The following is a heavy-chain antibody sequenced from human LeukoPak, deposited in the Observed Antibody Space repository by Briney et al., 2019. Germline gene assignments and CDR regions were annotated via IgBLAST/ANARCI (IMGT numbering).Heavy chain of an antibody. Sequence: SETLSLTCTVSGGSISSYYWSWIRQPAGKGLEWIGRIYTSGSTNYNPSLKSRVTMSVDTSKNQFSLKLSSVTAADTAVYYCASEPYDFWSGLSYYFDYWGQGTLVTVSS. CDR2: IYTSGST. CDR1: GGSISSYY. CDR3: ASEPYDFWSGLSYYFDY. J-gene: IGHJ4*02. V-gene: IGHV4-4*07. D-gene: IGHD3-3*01.